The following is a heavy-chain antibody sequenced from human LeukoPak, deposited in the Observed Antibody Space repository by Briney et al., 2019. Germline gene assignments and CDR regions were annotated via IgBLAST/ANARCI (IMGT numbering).Heavy chain of an antibody. CDR1: GFTFSSYA. J-gene: IGHJ4*02. CDR3: ARGVTRYCSSTSCYYFDY. D-gene: IGHD2-2*01. Sequence: GGSLRLSRAASGFTFSSYAMSWVRQAPGKGLEWVSAISGSGGSTYYADSVKGWFTISRDNSKNTLYLQMNSLRAEDTAVYYCARGVTRYCSSTSCYYFDYWGQGTLVTVSS. V-gene: IGHV3-23*01. CDR2: ISGSGGST.